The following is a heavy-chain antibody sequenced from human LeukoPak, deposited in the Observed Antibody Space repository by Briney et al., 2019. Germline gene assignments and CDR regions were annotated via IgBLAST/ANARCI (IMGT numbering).Heavy chain of an antibody. Sequence: NPGGSLRLSCAAFGFTFSSYSMNWVRQAPGKGLEWVSSISSSSSYIYYADSVKGRFTISRDNAKNSLYLQMNSLRAEDTAVYYCARDLRDSSSWYWYYYYMDVWGKGTTVTVSS. V-gene: IGHV3-21*01. J-gene: IGHJ6*03. D-gene: IGHD6-13*01. CDR1: GFTFSSYS. CDR2: ISSSSSYI. CDR3: ARDLRDSSSWYWYYYYMDV.